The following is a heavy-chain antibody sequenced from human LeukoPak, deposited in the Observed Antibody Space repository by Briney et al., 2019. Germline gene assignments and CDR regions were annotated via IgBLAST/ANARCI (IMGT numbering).Heavy chain of an antibody. V-gene: IGHV4-39*01. Sequence: SETLSLTCTVSGGSISSSYYYWGWIRQPPGKGLEWIGSTYYSGSTYYNPSLRSRVTISVDTSKNQFSLKLSSVTAADTAVYYCARHLIAVAGTGSVFDIWGQGTTVTVSS. CDR1: GGSISSSYYY. CDR3: ARHLIAVAGTGSVFDI. J-gene: IGHJ3*02. CDR2: TYYSGST. D-gene: IGHD6-19*01.